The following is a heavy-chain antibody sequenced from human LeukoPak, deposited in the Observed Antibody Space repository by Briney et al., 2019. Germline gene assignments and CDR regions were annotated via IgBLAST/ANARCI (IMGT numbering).Heavy chain of an antibody. CDR1: GYTFTSYG. D-gene: IGHD3-10*01. J-gene: IGHJ5*02. CDR2: ISAYNGNT. Sequence: ASVKVSCKASGYTFTSYGISWVRQAPGQGLEWMGWISAYNGNTNCAQKLQGRVTMTTDTSTSTAYMELRSLRSDDTAVYYCARDPQGVLWFGEFYWFDPWGQGTLVTVSS. V-gene: IGHV1-18*01. CDR3: ARDPQGVLWFGEFYWFDP.